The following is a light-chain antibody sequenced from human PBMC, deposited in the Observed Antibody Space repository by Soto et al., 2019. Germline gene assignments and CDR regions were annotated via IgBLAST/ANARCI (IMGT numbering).Light chain of an antibody. CDR1: QGIINY. CDR2: GAS. CDR3: QQLFMYPPT. Sequence: DIPITPSPSTPSGSVGDRVTIPCRASQGIINYLAWYQQKPGKAPKLLIYGASTLQSGVPSRFGGSGSGTDFTLTVSSLQPEDFATYYCQQLFMYPPTFGPGTKVDIK. V-gene: IGKV1-9*01. J-gene: IGKJ3*01.